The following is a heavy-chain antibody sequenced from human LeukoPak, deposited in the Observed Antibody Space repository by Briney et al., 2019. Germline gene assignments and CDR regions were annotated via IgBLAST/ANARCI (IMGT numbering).Heavy chain of an antibody. J-gene: IGHJ4*02. D-gene: IGHD1-26*01. CDR3: ARQVGAATNFEY. V-gene: IGHV3-53*01. Sequence: GGSLRLSCAASGFTFSSYSMNWVRQAPGKGLEWVSALYSDGKTYYAGSVKGRFTISRDNSKNTVSLQMNSLRAEDTAVYYCARQVGAATNFEYWGQGTLVTVSS. CDR2: LYSDGKT. CDR1: GFTFSSYS.